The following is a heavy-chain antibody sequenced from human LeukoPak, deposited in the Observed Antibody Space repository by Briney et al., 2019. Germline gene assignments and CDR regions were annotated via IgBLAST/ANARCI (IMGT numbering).Heavy chain of an antibody. V-gene: IGHV3-48*04. CDR1: GFTFISYS. CDR3: ARALYGSGSYYDLDY. D-gene: IGHD3-10*01. J-gene: IGHJ4*02. Sequence: GGSLRLSCAASGFTFISYSMNWVRQAPGKGLEWVSYISSSGSTIYYADSVKGRFTISRDNAKNSLYLQMNSLRAEDTAVYYCARALYGSGSYYDLDYWGQGTLVTVSS. CDR2: ISSSGSTI.